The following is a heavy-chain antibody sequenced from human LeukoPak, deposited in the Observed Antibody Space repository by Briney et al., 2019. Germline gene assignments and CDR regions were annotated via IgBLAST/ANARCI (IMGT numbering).Heavy chain of an antibody. Sequence: SETLSLTCTVSGGSISSSSYYWGWIRQPPGKGLEWIGSIYYSGSTYYNPSLKSRVTISVDTSKSQFSLKLRSVTAADTAVYYCARHVSYDSSGYPNPNFDYWGQGTLVTVSS. V-gene: IGHV4-39*01. D-gene: IGHD3-22*01. CDR2: IYYSGST. CDR3: ARHVSYDSSGYPNPNFDY. CDR1: GGSISSSSYY. J-gene: IGHJ4*02.